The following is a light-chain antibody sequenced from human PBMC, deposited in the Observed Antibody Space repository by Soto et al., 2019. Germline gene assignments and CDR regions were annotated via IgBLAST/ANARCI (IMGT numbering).Light chain of an antibody. Sequence: QSALTQPRSVSGSPGQSVTISCTGTNSDVGGYNYVSWYQQYPGKAPKLMISGVSERPSGIPERFSGSNSGNTATLTISRVEAGDEADYYCQVWDSSSDHWVFGGGTKVTVL. CDR3: QVWDSSSDHWV. CDR2: GVS. J-gene: IGLJ3*02. CDR1: NSDVGGYNY. V-gene: IGLV2-11*01.